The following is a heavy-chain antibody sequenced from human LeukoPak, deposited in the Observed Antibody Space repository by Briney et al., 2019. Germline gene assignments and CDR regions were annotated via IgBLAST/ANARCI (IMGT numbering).Heavy chain of an antibody. Sequence: GESPKISCKGSGYSFTSYWIGWVRQMPGKGLEWMGIIYPGDSDTRYSPSFQGQVTISADKSISTAYLQWSSLKASDTAMYYCARKYYYDSSGPYYFDYWGQGTLVTVSS. J-gene: IGHJ4*02. CDR2: IYPGDSDT. CDR3: ARKYYYDSSGPYYFDY. CDR1: GYSFTSYW. V-gene: IGHV5-51*01. D-gene: IGHD3-22*01.